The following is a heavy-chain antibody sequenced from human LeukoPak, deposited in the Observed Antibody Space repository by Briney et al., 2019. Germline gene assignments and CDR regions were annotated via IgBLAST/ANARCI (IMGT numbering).Heavy chain of an antibody. CDR3: ASRLPQLRYFDWLSY. CDR1: GGSFSSYY. J-gene: IGHJ4*02. V-gene: IGHV4-34*01. Sequence: SETLSLTCAVYGGSFSSYYWSWIRQPPGKGLEWIGEINHSGSTNYNPSLKSRVTISVDTSKNQFSLKLSSVTAADTAVYYCASRLPQLRYFDWLSYWGQGNLVTVSS. CDR2: INHSGST. D-gene: IGHD3-9*01.